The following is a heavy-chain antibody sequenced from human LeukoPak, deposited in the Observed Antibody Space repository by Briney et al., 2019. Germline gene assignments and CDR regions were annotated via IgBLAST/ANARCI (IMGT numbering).Heavy chain of an antibody. CDR1: GGSSSSDY. Sequence: SDTLSLTCTGTGGSSSSDYWSWIRQPPGKGLEWIGYIYTSGSTNYNPSLKSRVTISVDTSKNQFSLKLSSVTAADTAVYYCARHSLGYCSSTSCYAGNWFDPWGQGTLVTVSS. D-gene: IGHD2-2*01. CDR3: ARHSLGYCSSTSCYAGNWFDP. J-gene: IGHJ5*02. CDR2: IYTSGST. V-gene: IGHV4-4*09.